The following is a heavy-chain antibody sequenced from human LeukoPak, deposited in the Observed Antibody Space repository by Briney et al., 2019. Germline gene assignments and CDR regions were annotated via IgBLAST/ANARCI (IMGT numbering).Heavy chain of an antibody. Sequence: GGSLRLSCAASGFTFSSYAMSWVRQAPGKGLEWVSAISGSGGSTYYADSVKGRFTISRDNSENTLYLQMNSLRAEDTAVYYCAKDLWFGEYTYYFDYWGQGTLVTVSS. D-gene: IGHD3-10*01. CDR3: AKDLWFGEYTYYFDY. CDR1: GFTFSSYA. V-gene: IGHV3-23*01. CDR2: ISGSGGST. J-gene: IGHJ4*02.